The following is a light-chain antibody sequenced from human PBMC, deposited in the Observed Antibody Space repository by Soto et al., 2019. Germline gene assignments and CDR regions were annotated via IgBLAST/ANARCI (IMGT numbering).Light chain of an antibody. CDR1: ESVRNY. Sequence: DIQMTQSPSSLSASVGDRVTITCRATESVRNYLNWYQQKPGKAPKLLIHAASSLQGGVPPRFSGSGSGTAFTLTIRSLQPEDFATYYCQQNHSTPYTFGQGTKLEIK. V-gene: IGKV1-39*01. CDR2: AAS. J-gene: IGKJ2*01. CDR3: QQNHSTPYT.